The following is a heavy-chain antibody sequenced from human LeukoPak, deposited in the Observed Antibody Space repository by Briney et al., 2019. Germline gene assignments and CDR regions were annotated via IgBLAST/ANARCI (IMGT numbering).Heavy chain of an antibody. J-gene: IGHJ4*02. CDR3: ASAQYYYGSGSYLVY. V-gene: IGHV4-61*01. D-gene: IGHD3-10*01. CDR2: IYYSGST. Sequence: PSETLSLTCTVSGGSVSSGSYYWSWIRQPPGKGLEWIGYIYYSGSTNYNPSLKSRVTISVDTSKNQFSLKLRSVTAADTAVYYCASAQYYYGSGSYLVYWGQGTLVTVSS. CDR1: GGSVSSGSYY.